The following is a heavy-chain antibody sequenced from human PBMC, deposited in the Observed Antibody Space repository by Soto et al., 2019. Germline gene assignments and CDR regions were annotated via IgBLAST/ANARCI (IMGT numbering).Heavy chain of an antibody. CDR1: GYTLTELS. D-gene: IGHD2-15*01. V-gene: IGHV1-24*01. CDR2: FDPEDGET. J-gene: IGHJ3*02. Sequence: ASVKVSCKVSGYTLTELSMHWVRQAPGKGLEWMGGFDPEDGETIYAQKFQGRVTMAEDTSTDTAYMELSSLRSEDTAVYYCAPPGYCRGGTCYKGAAAFDIWGQGTMDTV. CDR3: APPGYCRGGTCYKGAAAFDI.